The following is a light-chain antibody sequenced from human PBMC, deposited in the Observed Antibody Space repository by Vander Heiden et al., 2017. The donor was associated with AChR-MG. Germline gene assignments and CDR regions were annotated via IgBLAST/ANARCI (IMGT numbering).Light chain of an antibody. CDR1: SSDVGGYNY. CDR3: SSYTSTSHVL. Sequence: QSAPTQPASVSGSPGQSTTIPGTGTSSDVGGYNYVSWYQLHPDKAHKLMIYDVSKRPSGVSDRFSGSKSGNTASLTISGLQAEDEADYYCSSYTSTSHVLFGGGTRLTVL. V-gene: IGLV2-14*03. J-gene: IGLJ2*01. CDR2: DVS.